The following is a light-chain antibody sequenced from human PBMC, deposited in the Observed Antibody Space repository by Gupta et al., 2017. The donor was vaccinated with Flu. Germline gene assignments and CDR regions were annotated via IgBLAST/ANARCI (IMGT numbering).Light chain of an antibody. CDR2: AAF. CDR3: QHYNSCPFT. J-gene: IGKJ3*01. Sequence: LATLSVSPGERATRSCRASQSVGSSLAWYQKKPGQAPRLLIYAAFMRATGIPARVTGSGSGTEFTLTISSLQSEDFGFYYCQHYNSCPFTLGPGTKLDI. CDR1: QSVGSS. V-gene: IGKV3-15*01.